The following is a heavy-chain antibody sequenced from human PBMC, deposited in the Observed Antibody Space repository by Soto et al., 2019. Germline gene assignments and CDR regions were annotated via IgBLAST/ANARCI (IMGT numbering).Heavy chain of an antibody. CDR1: GFTFSSYA. Sequence: GGSLRLSCAASGFTFSSYAMSWVRQAPGKGLEWVSAISGSGGSTYYADSVKGRFTISRDNSKNTLYLQMNSLSAEDTAVYYCARIGGGGYDLSLGYWGQGTLVTVSS. D-gene: IGHD5-12*01. CDR2: ISGSGGST. J-gene: IGHJ4*02. CDR3: ARIGGGGYDLSLGY. V-gene: IGHV3-23*01.